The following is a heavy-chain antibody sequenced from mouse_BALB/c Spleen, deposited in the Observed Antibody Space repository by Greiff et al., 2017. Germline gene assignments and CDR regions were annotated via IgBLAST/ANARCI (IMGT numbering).Heavy chain of an antibody. Sequence: EVKLQESGGGLVQPGGSLRLSCATSGFTFTDYYMSWVRQPPGKALEWLGFIRNKANGYTTEYSASVKGRFTISRDNSQSILYLQMNTLRAEDSATYYCARDGRAMDYWGQGTSVTVSS. CDR2: IRNKANGYTT. V-gene: IGHV7-3*02. CDR1: GFTFTDYY. J-gene: IGHJ4*01. CDR3: ARDGRAMDY.